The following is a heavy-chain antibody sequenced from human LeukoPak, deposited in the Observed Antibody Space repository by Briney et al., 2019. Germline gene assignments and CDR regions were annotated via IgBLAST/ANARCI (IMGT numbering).Heavy chain of an antibody. CDR2: IRYDGSNK. Sequence: PGGSLRLSCAASGFTFSSYGMHWVRQAPGKGLEWVAFIRYDGSNKYYADSVKGRFTIFRDNSKNTLYLQMNSLRAEDTAVYYCAKETKYSSSWYYYYCYMDVWGKGTTVTVSS. D-gene: IGHD6-13*01. V-gene: IGHV3-30*02. CDR3: AKETKYSSSWYYYYCYMDV. J-gene: IGHJ6*03. CDR1: GFTFSSYG.